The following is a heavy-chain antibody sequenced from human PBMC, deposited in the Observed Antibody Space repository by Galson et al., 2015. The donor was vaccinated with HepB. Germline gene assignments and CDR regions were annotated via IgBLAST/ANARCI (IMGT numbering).Heavy chain of an antibody. V-gene: IGHV3-23*01. Sequence: SLRLSCAASGFTFSSYAMSWVRQAPGKGLEWVSAISGSGGSTYYADSVKGRFTISRDNSKNTLYLQMNSLRAEDTAVYYCAKTEGDRVVMTNWYFDLWGRGTLVTVSS. CDR1: GFTFSSYA. J-gene: IGHJ2*01. CDR3: AKTEGDRVVMTNWYFDL. D-gene: IGHD2-21*02. CDR2: ISGSGGST.